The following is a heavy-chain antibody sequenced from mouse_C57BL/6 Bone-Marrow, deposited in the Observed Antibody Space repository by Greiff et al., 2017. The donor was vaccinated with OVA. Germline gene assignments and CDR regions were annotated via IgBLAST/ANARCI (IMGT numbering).Heavy chain of an antibody. Sequence: EVQLQQSVAELVRPGASVKLSCTASGFNITNNYMHWVKQRPEQGLEWIGRIDPASGNTKYAPKFQGKATITADTSSNTAYLQLSSLTSEDTAIYYCATSSNTEDYWGQGTTLTVSS. CDR1: GFNITNNY. D-gene: IGHD2-5*01. V-gene: IGHV14-3*01. J-gene: IGHJ2*01. CDR3: ATSSNTEDY. CDR2: IDPASGNT.